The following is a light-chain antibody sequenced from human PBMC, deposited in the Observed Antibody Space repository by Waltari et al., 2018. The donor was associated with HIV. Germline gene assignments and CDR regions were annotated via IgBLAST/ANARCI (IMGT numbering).Light chain of an antibody. CDR1: NTCIGLYNL. CDR3: SSYTGGDSLL. V-gene: IGLV2-14*02. J-gene: IGLJ3*02. Sequence: QSALTQPASVSGSPGQSNTISRTGGNTCIGLYNLFSWYLQPPGKAPPLVIYRGNSRPSGVSDRFSGSKAGNTASLTITAVQAEDEGDYYCSSYTGGDSLLFGGGTKLTVL. CDR2: RGN.